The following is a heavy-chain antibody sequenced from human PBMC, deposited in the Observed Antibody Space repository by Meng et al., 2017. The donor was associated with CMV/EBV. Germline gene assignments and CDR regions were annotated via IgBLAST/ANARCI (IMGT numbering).Heavy chain of an antibody. CDR1: GYTFTSYD. CDR2: MNRNSGNT. V-gene: IGHV1-8*01. D-gene: IGHD1-26*01. J-gene: IGHJ4*02. Sequence: SGYTFTSYDINWVRQDTGQGLEWMGWMNRNSGNTGYAQKFQGRVTMTRNTSISTAYMELSSMRSEDTAVYYCARGRRYSGSPHPLGYWGQGTLVTVSS. CDR3: ARGRRYSGSPHPLGY.